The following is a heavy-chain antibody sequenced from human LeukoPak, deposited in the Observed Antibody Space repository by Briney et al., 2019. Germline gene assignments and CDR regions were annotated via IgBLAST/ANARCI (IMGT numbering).Heavy chain of an antibody. D-gene: IGHD3-10*01. CDR1: GGTFSSFA. CDR2: FIPIFGSA. V-gene: IGHV1-69*13. J-gene: IGHJ6*02. CDR3: ARAHVVVLGGALGGMDV. Sequence: SVKVSCKASGGTFSSFAISWVRQAPGQGLEWMGGFIPIFGSAKYAQKFQGRVAITADESTSTAYMELSSLRSDDTAVYYCARAHVVVLGGALGGMDVWGQGTTVTVSS.